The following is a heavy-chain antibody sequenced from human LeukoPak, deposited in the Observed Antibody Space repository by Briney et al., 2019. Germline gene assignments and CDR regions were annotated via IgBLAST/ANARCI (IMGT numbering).Heavy chain of an antibody. CDR2: IYYSGST. Sequence: SQTLSLTCTVSGGSISSGGYYWSWVRQHPGKGLEWIGYIYYSGSTYYNPSLKSRVTISVDTSKNQFSLKLRSVTAADTAVYYCARHHDYAAWFDPWGQGTLVTVSS. V-gene: IGHV4-31*03. CDR3: ARHHDYAAWFDP. J-gene: IGHJ5*02. CDR1: GGSISSGGYY. D-gene: IGHD4/OR15-4a*01.